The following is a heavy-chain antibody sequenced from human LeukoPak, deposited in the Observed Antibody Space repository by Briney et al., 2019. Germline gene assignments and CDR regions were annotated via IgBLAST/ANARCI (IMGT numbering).Heavy chain of an antibody. CDR1: GFTFSSYA. Sequence: GGSLRLSCAASGFTFSSYAMSWVRQAPGKGLEWVSAITGGGSGIYYADSMKSRFTISRDNSKNTLYLQINSLRAEDTAVYYCAKWGDYDVLTGYYVSDYWGQGTLATVSS. V-gene: IGHV3-23*01. CDR2: ITGGGSGI. J-gene: IGHJ4*02. D-gene: IGHD3-9*01. CDR3: AKWGDYDVLTGYYVSDY.